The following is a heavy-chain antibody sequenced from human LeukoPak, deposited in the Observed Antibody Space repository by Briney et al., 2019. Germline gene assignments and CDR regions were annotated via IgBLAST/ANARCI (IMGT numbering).Heavy chain of an antibody. V-gene: IGHV5-51*01. J-gene: IGHJ6*02. Sequence: GESLKISCKGSGYSFTSYWIGWVRQMPGKGLEWMGIIYPSDSYIRYTPSFQGQVTISADKSISTAYLQWSRLKASDTAMYYCARQGYGYYYGMDVWGQGTTVTVSS. D-gene: IGHD1-1*01. CDR3: ARQGYGYYYGMDV. CDR1: GYSFTSYW. CDR2: IYPSDSYI.